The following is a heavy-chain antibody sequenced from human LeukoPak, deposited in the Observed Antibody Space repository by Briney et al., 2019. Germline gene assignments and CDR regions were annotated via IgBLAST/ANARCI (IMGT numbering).Heavy chain of an antibody. CDR3: AKGGSFRAFDY. CDR2: TSGSGGST. Sequence: PGGSLRLSCAASGFAFSSYAMSCVRQAPGEGLEWVSTTSGSGGSTDYSDSVTGRFTISRDNSKSTLYLQMSSLRADDTAVYYCAKGGSFRAFDYWGQGTLVTVSS. CDR1: GFAFSSYA. V-gene: IGHV3-23*01. J-gene: IGHJ4*02. D-gene: IGHD6-13*01.